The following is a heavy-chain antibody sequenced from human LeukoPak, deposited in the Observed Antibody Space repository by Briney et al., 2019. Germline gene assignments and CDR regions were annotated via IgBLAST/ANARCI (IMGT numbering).Heavy chain of an antibody. J-gene: IGHJ6*02. D-gene: IGHD6-19*01. CDR1: GGSFSGYY. CDR2: INHSGST. Sequence: SETLSLTCAVYGGSFSGYYWSWIRQPPGKGLEWIGEINHSGSTNYNPSLKSRVTMSVDTSKNQFSLKLSSVTAADTAVYYCARWGRVADTYYYYYGMDVWGQGTTVTVSS. CDR3: ARWGRVADTYYYYYGMDV. V-gene: IGHV4-34*01.